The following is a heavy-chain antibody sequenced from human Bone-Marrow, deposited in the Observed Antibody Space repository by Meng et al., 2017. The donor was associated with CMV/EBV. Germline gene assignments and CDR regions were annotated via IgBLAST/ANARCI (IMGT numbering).Heavy chain of an antibody. V-gene: IGHV1-2*02. Sequence: ASVKVSCKASGYTFTGYYMHWVRQAPGQGLEWMGWINPNSGGTNYAQKFQGRVTMTRDTSISTAYMELSRLRSDDTAVYYCDSVDQLLANYDGMDVWGQGTTVTVSS. CDR3: DSVDQLLANYDGMDV. CDR2: INPNSGGT. CDR1: GYTFTGYY. J-gene: IGHJ6*02. D-gene: IGHD2-2*01.